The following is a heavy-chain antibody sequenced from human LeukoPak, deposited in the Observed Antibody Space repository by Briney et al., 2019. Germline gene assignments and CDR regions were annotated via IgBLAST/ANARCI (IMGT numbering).Heavy chain of an antibody. J-gene: IGHJ4*02. CDR1: GFTLSNYA. CDR2: IRGSGGNT. V-gene: IGHV3-23*01. CDR3: ARFCSGTCYSGFEY. D-gene: IGHD2-15*01. Sequence: GGSLRLSCAASGFTLSNYAMSWVRQAPGKGLEWVSTIRGSGGNTYYADSVKGRFTISRDTSKNTLDLQMNSLRAEGAALYYSARFCSGTCYSGFEYWGQGTLVTVSS.